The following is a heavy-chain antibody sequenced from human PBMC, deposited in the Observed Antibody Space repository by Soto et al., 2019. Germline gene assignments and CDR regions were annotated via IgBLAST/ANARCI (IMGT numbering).Heavy chain of an antibody. Sequence: LSLTCTVSGGSISSYYWNWIRQPPGKGLEWIGYIYNSGNTKYNPSLNSRVTISADTSKNQFSLKLTSVTAADTAVYYCARDKITGLFDYWGQGTLVTVSS. CDR3: ARDKITGLFDY. CDR1: GGSISSYY. V-gene: IGHV4-59*12. D-gene: IGHD2-8*02. J-gene: IGHJ4*02. CDR2: IYNSGNT.